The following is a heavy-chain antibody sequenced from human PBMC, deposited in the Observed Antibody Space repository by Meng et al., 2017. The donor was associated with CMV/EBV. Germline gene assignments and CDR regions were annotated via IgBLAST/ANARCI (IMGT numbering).Heavy chain of an antibody. CDR1: GFTFEDYA. CDR3: AKDIYSGSYRVMGLFDY. D-gene: IGHD1-26*01. V-gene: IGHV3-9*01. CDR2: ISWNSGSI. Sequence: SPKIPCAASGFTFEDYAMHWGRQAPGKGLEGVSGISWNSGSIGYADSVKGRFTISRDNAKNSLYLQMNSLRAEDTALYSCAKDIYSGSYRVMGLFDYWGQGTLVTVSS. J-gene: IGHJ4*02.